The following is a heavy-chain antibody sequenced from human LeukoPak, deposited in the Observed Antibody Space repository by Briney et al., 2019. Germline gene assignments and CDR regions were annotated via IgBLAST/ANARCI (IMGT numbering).Heavy chain of an antibody. CDR1: GGSFSGYY. J-gene: IGHJ4*02. CDR3: ARGPWIPRCRYYFDY. V-gene: IGHV4-34*01. CDR2: INHSGST. Sequence: PSETLSLTCAVYGGSFSGYYWSWIRQPPGKGLEWIGEINHSGSTNYNPSLKSRVTISVDTSKNQFSLKLSSVTAADTAVYYCARGPWIPRCRYYFDYWGQGTLVTVSS. D-gene: IGHD5-12*01.